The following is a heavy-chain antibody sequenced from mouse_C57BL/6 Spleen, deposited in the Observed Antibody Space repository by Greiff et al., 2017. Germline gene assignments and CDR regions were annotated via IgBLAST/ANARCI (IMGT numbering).Heavy chain of an antibody. CDR2: ISSGGSYT. CDR3: ARHEDYYGNYFDY. D-gene: IGHD2-1*01. J-gene: IGHJ2*01. CDR1: GFTFSSYG. Sequence: EVMLVESGGDLVKPGGSLKLSCAASGFTFSSYGMSWVRQTPDKRLEWVATISSGGSYTYYPDSVKGRFTISRANAKNTLYLQMSSLKSEDTAMYYCARHEDYYGNYFDYWGQGTTLTVSS. V-gene: IGHV5-6*01.